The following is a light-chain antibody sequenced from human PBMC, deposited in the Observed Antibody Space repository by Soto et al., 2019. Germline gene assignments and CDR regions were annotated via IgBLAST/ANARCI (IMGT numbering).Light chain of an antibody. CDR1: QSISSN. CDR2: RTS. J-gene: IGKJ1*01. V-gene: IGKV3-15*01. Sequence: EIVMTQSPATLSVSPGERATLSCRASQSISSNLAWYQQKPGQAPRLLMFRTSSRATGFPARFSGSGSGTEFNLTISRLEPEDFAVYYCQQYGTSPRMFGQGTKVEI. CDR3: QQYGTSPRM.